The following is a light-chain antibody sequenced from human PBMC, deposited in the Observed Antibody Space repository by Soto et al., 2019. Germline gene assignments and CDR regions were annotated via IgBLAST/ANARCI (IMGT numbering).Light chain of an antibody. CDR2: LGS. CDR1: QRLLHSNGYNY. Sequence: IMMTQSPLSLPVTPGEPSSVSCRSSQRLLHSNGYNYLYCYLQKPVQSPQLLIYLGSNRASGVPDRFSGSGSGTDFTLTISRLEPEDFAVYYCQQYGSSGTFGQGTKVDIK. J-gene: IGKJ1*01. CDR3: QQYGSSGT. V-gene: IGKV2-28*01.